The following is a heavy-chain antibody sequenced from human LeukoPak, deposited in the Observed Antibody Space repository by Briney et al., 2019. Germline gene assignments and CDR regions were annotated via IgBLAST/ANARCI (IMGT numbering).Heavy chain of an antibody. J-gene: IGHJ4*02. CDR3: AREGRGFGVVIETGDY. V-gene: IGHV1-69*04. CDR1: GGTFSSYA. Sequence: GASVKVSCKASGGTFSSYAISWVRQAPGQGLEWMGRIIPILGIANYAQKLQGRVTMTTDTSTSTAYMELRSLRSDDTAVYYCAREGRGFGVVIETGDYWGQGTLVTVSS. D-gene: IGHD3-3*01. CDR2: IIPILGIA.